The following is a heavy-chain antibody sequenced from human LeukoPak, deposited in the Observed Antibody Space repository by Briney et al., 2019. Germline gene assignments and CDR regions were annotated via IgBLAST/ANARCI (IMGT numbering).Heavy chain of an antibody. J-gene: IGHJ4*02. V-gene: IGHV4-39*01. CDR1: GDSISSSSSY. D-gene: IGHD1-26*01. CDR3: ARAAGATNYFDY. CDR2: IYYSGST. Sequence: PSETLSLTCTVSGDSISSSSSYWGWIRQPPGEGLEWIGSIYYSGSTYYNTSLKSRVTISVDTSKNQFSLRLNSVTAADTAVYYCARAAGATNYFDYWGQGTLVTVSS.